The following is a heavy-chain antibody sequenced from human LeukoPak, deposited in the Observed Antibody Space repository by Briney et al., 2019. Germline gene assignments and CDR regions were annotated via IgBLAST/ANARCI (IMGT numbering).Heavy chain of an antibody. CDR1: GGSISSYY. CDR2: IYYSGST. J-gene: IGHJ4*02. V-gene: IGHV4-59*01. Sequence: SETLSLTCTVSGGSISSYYWSWIRQPPGKGLEWIGYIYYSGSTNYNPSLKSRVTISVDTSKNQFSLKLSSVTAADTAVYYCARSYYYGSGSYYSLDQFDYWGQGTLVTVSS. D-gene: IGHD3-10*01. CDR3: ARSYYYGSGSYYSLDQFDY.